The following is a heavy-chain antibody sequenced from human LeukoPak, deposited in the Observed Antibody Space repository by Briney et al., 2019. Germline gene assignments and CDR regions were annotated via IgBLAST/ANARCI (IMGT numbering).Heavy chain of an antibody. CDR1: GFSFSSYA. V-gene: IGHV3-23*01. J-gene: IGHJ4*02. CDR2: ISGDGAGT. D-gene: IGHD3-10*01. CDR3: AKVRIGGGWGNYFTDFDY. Sequence: PGGSPRLSCAAFGFSFSSYAKTWVRQAPGKGLEWVSGISGDGAGTYYADSVKGRFTISSDISKNTVYLDLTSLRSEDTAMYYCAKVRIGGGWGNYFTDFDYWGQGTLVTVSS.